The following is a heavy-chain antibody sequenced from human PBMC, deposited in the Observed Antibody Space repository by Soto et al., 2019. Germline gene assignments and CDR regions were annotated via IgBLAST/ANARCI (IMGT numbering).Heavy chain of an antibody. Sequence: SVKVSCKASGGTFSSYAISWVRQAPGQGLEWMGGIIPIFGTANYAQKFQGRVTITEDESTSTAYMELSSLRSEDTAVYYCATVPPSRLGSSWYPYWGQGTLVTVSS. CDR1: GGTFSSYA. J-gene: IGHJ4*02. CDR3: ATVPPSRLGSSWYPY. V-gene: IGHV1-69*13. D-gene: IGHD6-13*01. CDR2: IIPIFGTA.